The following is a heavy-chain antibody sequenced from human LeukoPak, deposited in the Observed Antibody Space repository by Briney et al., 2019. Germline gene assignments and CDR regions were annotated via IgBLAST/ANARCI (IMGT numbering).Heavy chain of an antibody. CDR3: AREGRGGYCSSTSCDNWFDP. Sequence: GASVRVSCKASGYTFTSYGISWVRQAPGQGLEWMGIINPSGGSTSYAQKFQGRVTMTRDTSTSTVYMELSSLRSEDTAVYYYAREGRGGYCSSTSCDNWFDPWGQGTLVTVSS. D-gene: IGHD2-2*01. CDR1: GYTFTSYG. J-gene: IGHJ5*02. CDR2: INPSGGST. V-gene: IGHV1-46*01.